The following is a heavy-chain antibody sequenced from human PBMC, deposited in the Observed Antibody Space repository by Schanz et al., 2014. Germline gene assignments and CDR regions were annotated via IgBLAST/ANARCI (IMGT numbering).Heavy chain of an antibody. D-gene: IGHD4-17*01. CDR2: INPSGGGT. Sequence: QVQLVQSGAEVKKPGASLKVSCKASGYTFVSYSMHWVRQAPGQGLEWMGIINPSGGGTSYALRFQGRVTMTRDTSTSTVYMELSSLRSEDTAVYYCARGYGDSPTDFWGQGTLVTVSS. CDR1: GYTFVSYS. CDR3: ARGYGDSPTDF. J-gene: IGHJ4*02. V-gene: IGHV1-46*01.